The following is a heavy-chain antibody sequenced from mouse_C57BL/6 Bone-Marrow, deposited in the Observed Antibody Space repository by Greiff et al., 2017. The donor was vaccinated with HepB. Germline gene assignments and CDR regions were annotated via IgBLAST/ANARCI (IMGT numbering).Heavy chain of an antibody. CDR2: IRSKSNNYAT. J-gene: IGHJ3*01. Sequence: EVQLVESGGGLVQPKGSLKLSCAASGFSFNTYAVNWVRQAPGKGLEWVARIRSKSNNYATYYADSVKDRFTISRDDSESMLYLQMNNLKTEDTAMYYCVRPYGSSPFAYWGQGTLVTVSA. CDR1: GFSFNTYA. CDR3: VRPYGSSPFAY. V-gene: IGHV10-1*01. D-gene: IGHD1-1*01.